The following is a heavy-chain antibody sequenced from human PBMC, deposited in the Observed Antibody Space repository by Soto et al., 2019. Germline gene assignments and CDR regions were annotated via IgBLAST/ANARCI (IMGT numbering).Heavy chain of an antibody. CDR2: IWPGDSDA. J-gene: IGHJ4*03. CDR1: GYTFADYW. CDR3: DRSQGSGYFGP. V-gene: IGHV5-51*01. Sequence: PGESLKISCKGSGYTFADYWIGWVRQMPGKGLEWMGIIWPGDSDARYSPSFQGQVTMSVDKSISTAYLQWSSLKASDTAIYYCDRSQGSGYFGPWGQGTLVTVSS.